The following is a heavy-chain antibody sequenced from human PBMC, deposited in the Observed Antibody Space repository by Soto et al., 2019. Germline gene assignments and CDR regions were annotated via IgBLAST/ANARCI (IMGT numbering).Heavy chain of an antibody. Sequence: GGSLRLSCAASGVTFASYAMSWVRQAPGKGLEWVSGISGSGGSTYNADSVQGRFIISRDNSKNTLYLQMNSLRAEDTAEYYCAKELAARSSADYWGQGTLVTVSS. CDR3: AKELAARSSADY. CDR2: ISGSGGST. D-gene: IGHD6-6*01. V-gene: IGHV3-23*01. J-gene: IGHJ4*02. CDR1: GVTFASYA.